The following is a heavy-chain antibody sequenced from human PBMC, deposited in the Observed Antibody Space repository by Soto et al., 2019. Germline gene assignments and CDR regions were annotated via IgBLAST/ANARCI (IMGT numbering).Heavy chain of an antibody. CDR2: ICYDGSSE. V-gene: IGHV3-33*01. D-gene: IGHD3-10*02. CDR1: GFNFSDYG. Sequence: QVILVESGGGVVQPGGSLRLSCEASGFNFSDYGMHWVRQAPGKGLQWVAHICYDGSSEYYGDSMKGRFRVSRDNSKNTLYLEMDRRRAEDTAGYYCGREPYVSYYGVAVWGQGTTVIVPS. CDR3: GREPYVSYYGVAV. J-gene: IGHJ6*02.